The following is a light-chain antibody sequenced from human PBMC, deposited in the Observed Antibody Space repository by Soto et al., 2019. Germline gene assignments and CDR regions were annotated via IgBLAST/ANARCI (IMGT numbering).Light chain of an antibody. J-gene: IGKJ5*01. CDR3: KQYKEWPPFT. CDR2: GAS. V-gene: IGKV3-15*01. CDR1: QSVSSN. Sequence: EIVMTPSPATLSVSPGERATLSCRASQSVSSNLAWYQQKPGQAPRLLIYGASTRATGIPARFSGSGSGTEFTLSISSLQSEDFAVYYCKQYKEWPPFTFGQGTRLEIK.